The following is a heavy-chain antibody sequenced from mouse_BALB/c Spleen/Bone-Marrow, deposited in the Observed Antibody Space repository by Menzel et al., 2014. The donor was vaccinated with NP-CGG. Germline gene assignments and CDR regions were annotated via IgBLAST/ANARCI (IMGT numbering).Heavy chain of an antibody. D-gene: IGHD1-2*01. CDR1: GFSLTNYG. V-gene: IGHV2-9*02. CDR2: IWAGGST. CDR3: ARPYYGLYAMDY. Sequence: VKLVESGPGLVAPSQSLSITCTVSGFSLTNYGVHWVRQPPGKSLEWLGVIWAGGSTNYNSALMSRLSISKDNSKSQVFLKMNSLQTDDTAMYYCARPYYGLYAMDYWGQGTSVTVSS. J-gene: IGHJ4*01.